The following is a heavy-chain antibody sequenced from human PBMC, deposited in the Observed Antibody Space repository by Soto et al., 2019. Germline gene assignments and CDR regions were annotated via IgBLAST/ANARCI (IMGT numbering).Heavy chain of an antibody. CDR3: ARVPPWGNSAGDYYIQHYDS. CDR1: GFTFTSYA. V-gene: IGHV1-3*01. D-gene: IGHD3-10*01. Sequence: ASVKVSCKSSGFTFTSYAIHWLRQAPGQRPQWMGWINGGSGNTKYSQDFQGRVTFTRDAFATTAYLELSSLRSEDTAVYYCARVPPWGNSAGDYYIQHYDSWGQGTPVTVSS. CDR2: INGGSGNT. J-gene: IGHJ4*02.